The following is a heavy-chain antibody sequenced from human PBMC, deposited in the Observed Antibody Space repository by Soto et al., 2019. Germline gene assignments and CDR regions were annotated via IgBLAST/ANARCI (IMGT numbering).Heavy chain of an antibody. J-gene: IGHJ6*02. CDR1: GGTFSSYA. V-gene: IGHV1-69*13. Sequence: GASVKVSCKASGGTFSSYAISWVRQAPGQGLEWMGGIIPIFGTANYAQKFQGRVTITADESTSTAYMELSSLRSEDTAVYYCAIQEGGASMVAPYYYYYGMDVWGQGTTVTVSS. CDR2: IIPIFGTA. D-gene: IGHD5-12*01. CDR3: AIQEGGASMVAPYYYYYGMDV.